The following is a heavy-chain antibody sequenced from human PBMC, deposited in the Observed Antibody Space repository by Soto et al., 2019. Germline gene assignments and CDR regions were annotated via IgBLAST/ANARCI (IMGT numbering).Heavy chain of an antibody. CDR3: ARHLPTIVVVPAALKGVAYGMDV. V-gene: IGHV5-10-1*01. J-gene: IGHJ6*02. CDR1: GYSFTSCW. D-gene: IGHD2-2*01. CDR2: IDPSDSYT. Sequence: GESLKISCKGSGYSFTSCWISWVRQMPGKGLEWMGRIDPSDSYTNYSPSFQGHVTISADKSISTAYLQWSSLKASDTAMYYCARHLPTIVVVPAALKGVAYGMDVWGQGTTVTVPS.